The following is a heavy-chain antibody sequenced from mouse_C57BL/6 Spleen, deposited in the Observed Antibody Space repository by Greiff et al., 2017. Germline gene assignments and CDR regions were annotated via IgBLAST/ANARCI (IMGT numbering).Heavy chain of an antibody. CDR2: INYDGSST. CDR3: ARGWAGDYYAMDY. Sequence: EVKLVESEGGLVQPGSSMKLSCTASGFTFSDYYMAWVRQVPEKGLEWVANINYDGSSTYYLDSLKSRFIISRDNAKNILYLQMSSLKSEDTATYYCARGWAGDYYAMDYWGQGTSVTVSS. J-gene: IGHJ4*01. V-gene: IGHV5-16*01. CDR1: GFTFSDYY.